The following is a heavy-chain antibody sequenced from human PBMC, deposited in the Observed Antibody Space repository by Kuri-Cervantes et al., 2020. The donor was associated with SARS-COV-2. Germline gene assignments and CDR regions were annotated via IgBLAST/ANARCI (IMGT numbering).Heavy chain of an antibody. CDR1: GFSFSNFG. V-gene: IGHV3-33*06. CDR2: MWSGGSNK. D-gene: IGHD6-13*01. J-gene: IGHJ4*02. CDR3: TKDLAGLGLTH. Sequence: GESLKISCAASGFSFSNFGMHWVRQAPGKGLEWVAAMWSGGSNKYYADSVKGRFTISRDNSNNTLYLQMNILRSEGTAVYYCTKDLAGLGLTHWGQGTLVTVSS.